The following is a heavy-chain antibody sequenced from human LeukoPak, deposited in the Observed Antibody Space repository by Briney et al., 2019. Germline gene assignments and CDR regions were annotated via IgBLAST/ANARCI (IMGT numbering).Heavy chain of an antibody. Sequence: GGSLRLSCAASGFTFSSHWMSWVRQAPGKGLEWVANIKQDGSEKYYVDSVKGRFTISRDNAKNSLYLQMNSLRAEDTAVYYCAREVYVRGGFPTYYYYYMDVWGRGTTVTVSS. V-gene: IGHV3-7*01. CDR1: GFTFSSHW. CDR2: IKQDGSEK. CDR3: AREVYVRGGFPTYYYYYMDV. D-gene: IGHD3-10*02. J-gene: IGHJ6*03.